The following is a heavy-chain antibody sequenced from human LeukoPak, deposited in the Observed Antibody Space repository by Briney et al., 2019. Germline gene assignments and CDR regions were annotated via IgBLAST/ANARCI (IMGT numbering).Heavy chain of an antibody. Sequence: GSLRLSCAASGFTFSSYSMNWVRQAPGKGLEWVSSISSSSYIYYADSVKGRFTISRDNAKNSLYLQMNSLRAEDTAVYYCARGGIDYYDSSGYSNLDYWGQGTLVTVSS. CDR2: ISSSSYI. J-gene: IGHJ4*02. D-gene: IGHD3-22*01. CDR3: ARGGIDYYDSSGYSNLDY. V-gene: IGHV3-21*01. CDR1: GFTFSSYS.